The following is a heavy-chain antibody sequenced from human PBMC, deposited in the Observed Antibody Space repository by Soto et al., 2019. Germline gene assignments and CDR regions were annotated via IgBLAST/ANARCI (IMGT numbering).Heavy chain of an antibody. D-gene: IGHD3-16*01. V-gene: IGHV4-59*08. CDR1: GGSISGYY. CDR3: ARHPYAGDNNWLDP. Sequence: QVQLQESGPGLVKPSETLSLTCTVSGGSISGYYWSWIRQPPGKGLEWIGYIYYSGNTNYNPSLTSLVTISVDTSKNQFSLKLSSVTAADTAVYYCARHPYAGDNNWLDPWGQGTLVTVSS. CDR2: IYYSGNT. J-gene: IGHJ5*02.